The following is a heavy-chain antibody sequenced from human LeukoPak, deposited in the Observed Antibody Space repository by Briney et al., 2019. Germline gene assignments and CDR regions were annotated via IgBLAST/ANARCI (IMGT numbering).Heavy chain of an antibody. J-gene: IGHJ5*02. CDR1: RFTFSNFA. V-gene: IGHV3-53*01. Sequence: GGSLRLSCAASRFTFSNFAVAWVRQAPGKGLECVAVIYSGGDTYYADSVKGRFTISRGKSKNTLYLQMNSLRVEDTAVYYCARDWDDGRAERPAWGQGTLVTVSS. D-gene: IGHD3-22*01. CDR2: IYSGGDT. CDR3: ARDWDDGRAERPA.